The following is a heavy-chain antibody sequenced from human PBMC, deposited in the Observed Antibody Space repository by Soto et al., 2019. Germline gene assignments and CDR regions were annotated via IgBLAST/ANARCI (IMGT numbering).Heavy chain of an antibody. CDR1: GFTFSSYG. D-gene: IGHD2-15*01. Sequence: QVQLVESGGGVVQPGRSLRLSCAASGFTFSSYGMHWVRQAPGKGLEWVAVISYDGSNKYYADSVKGRFTISRDNSKNTLYLQMNSLRAEDTAVYYGAKAGGYCSGGSCYSNYFDYWGQGTLVTVSS. CDR3: AKAGGYCSGGSCYSNYFDY. J-gene: IGHJ4*02. CDR2: ISYDGSNK. V-gene: IGHV3-30*18.